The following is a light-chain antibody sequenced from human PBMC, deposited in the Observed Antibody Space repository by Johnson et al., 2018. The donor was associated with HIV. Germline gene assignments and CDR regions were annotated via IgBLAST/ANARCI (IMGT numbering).Light chain of an antibody. J-gene: IGLJ1*01. CDR3: GTWDSCLSAGLYV. CDR2: DND. Sequence: HSVLTQPPSVSAAPGQKVTISCFGSDSNIGNNYVSWYQQLPGTAPKLLIYDNDKRPSGIPDRFSGSKSGTSATMGITGLQTGDEADYYCGTWDSCLSAGLYVFGTGTKVTVL. V-gene: IGLV1-51*01. CDR1: DSNIGNNY.